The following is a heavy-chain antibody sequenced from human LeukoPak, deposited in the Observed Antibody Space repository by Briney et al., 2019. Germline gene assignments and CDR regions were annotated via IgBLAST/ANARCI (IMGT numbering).Heavy chain of an antibody. CDR3: ARMHPSSWMTYWYYDL. CDR2: ISSSSSTI. V-gene: IGHV3-48*04. CDR1: GFTFSSYS. D-gene: IGHD2-2*03. Sequence: GGSLRLSCAASGFTFSSYSMNWVRQAPGKGLEWVSYISSSSSTIYYADSVKGRFTISRDNAKNSLYLQMNSLRAEDTAVYYCARMHPSSWMTYWYYDLWGRGTLVTVSS. J-gene: IGHJ2*01.